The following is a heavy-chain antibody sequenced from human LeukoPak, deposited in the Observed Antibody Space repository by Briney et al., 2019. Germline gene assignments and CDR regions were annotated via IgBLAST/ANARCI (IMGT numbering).Heavy chain of an antibody. Sequence: PSETLSLTCAVYGGSFSGYYWSWIRQPPGKGLEWIGEINHSGSTNYNPSLKSRVTISVDTSKNQFSLKLSSVTAADTAVYYCARLRPTVIKRQTYYYYYMDVWGKGTTVTVSS. D-gene: IGHD4-11*01. CDR3: ARLRPTVIKRQTYYYYYMDV. J-gene: IGHJ6*03. CDR1: GGSFSGYY. CDR2: INHSGST. V-gene: IGHV4-34*01.